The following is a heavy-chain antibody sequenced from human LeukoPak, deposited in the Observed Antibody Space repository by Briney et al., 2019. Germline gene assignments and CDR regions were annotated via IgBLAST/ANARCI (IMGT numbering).Heavy chain of an antibody. J-gene: IGHJ4*02. CDR1: GFTFSSYW. D-gene: IGHD2-15*01. Sequence: GGSLRLSCAASGFTFSSYWMSWVRQAPGKGLEWVANIKQDGGEKYYVDSVKGRFTISRDNAKNSLYLQMSSLRAEDTAVYYWARDLVGSCLDYWGQGTLVTVSS. CDR3: ARDLVGSCLDY. V-gene: IGHV3-7*01. CDR2: IKQDGGEK.